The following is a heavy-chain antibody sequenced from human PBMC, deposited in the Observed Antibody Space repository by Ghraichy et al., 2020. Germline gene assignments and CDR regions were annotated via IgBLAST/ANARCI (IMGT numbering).Heavy chain of an antibody. D-gene: IGHD5-24*01. J-gene: IGHJ6*02. CDR3: AREIWKRWRDKVGMDV. CDR1: GGSFSGYY. Sequence: SQTLSLTCAVYGGSFSGYYWSWIRQPPGKGLEWIGEINHSGSTNYNPSLKSRVTISVDTSKNQFSLKLSSVTAADTAVYYCAREIWKRWRDKVGMDVWGHGTTLTVSS. V-gene: IGHV4-34*01. CDR2: INHSGST.